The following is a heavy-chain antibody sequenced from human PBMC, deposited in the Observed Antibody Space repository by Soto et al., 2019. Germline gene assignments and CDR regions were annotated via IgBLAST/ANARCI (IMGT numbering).Heavy chain of an antibody. CDR3: ASDIGRDINFDY. V-gene: IGHV4-34*01. CDR1: GGSLSSYY. D-gene: IGHD2-15*01. CDR2: INHSGST. Sequence: QVQLQQWGAGLLKPSETLSLTCAVYGGSLSSYYWSWIRQPPGKGLEWIGEINHSGSTNYNPSLKSRVTISVDTSKNQFSLNLSSVTAADTAVYYCASDIGRDINFDYWGQGTLVTVSS. J-gene: IGHJ4*02.